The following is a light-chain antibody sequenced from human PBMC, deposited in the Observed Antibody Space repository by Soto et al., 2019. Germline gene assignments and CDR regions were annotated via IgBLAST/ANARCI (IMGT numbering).Light chain of an antibody. V-gene: IGKV3-20*01. CDR3: QQYGSSPWT. Sequence: ETVLTQSPGTLSLSPGERATLSCRASQSVSSSYLAWYQQKPGQAPRLLIYVASSRAPGIPDRFSGSGSGTDFTLTISRLEPEDFAVYYCQQYGSSPWTFGQGTKVEIK. J-gene: IGKJ1*01. CDR1: QSVSSSY. CDR2: VAS.